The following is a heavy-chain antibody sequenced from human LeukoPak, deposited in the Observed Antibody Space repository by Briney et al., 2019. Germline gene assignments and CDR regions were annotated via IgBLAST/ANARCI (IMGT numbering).Heavy chain of an antibody. CDR1: GFTFSSYW. Sequence: HPGGSLRLSCEASGFTFSSYWMHWVRQTPGKGLMWVARIKSDGSTIYADSVQGRFTISRDNAKNMVYLQMNSLRAEDTALYYCARDRVAVAGFEAFDIWGQGTMVTVSS. V-gene: IGHV3-74*01. D-gene: IGHD6-19*01. J-gene: IGHJ3*02. CDR3: ARDRVAVAGFEAFDI. CDR2: IKSDGST.